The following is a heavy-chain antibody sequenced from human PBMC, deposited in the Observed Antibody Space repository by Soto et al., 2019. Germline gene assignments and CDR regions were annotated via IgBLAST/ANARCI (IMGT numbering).Heavy chain of an antibody. Sequence: GGSLRLSCAASGFTFSSYGMHWVRQAPGKGLEWVAVIWYDGSNKYYADSVKGRFTISRDNSKNTLYLQMNSLRAEDTAVYYCAREYSSSWSAEYFQHWGQGTLVTVSS. CDR2: IWYDGSNK. V-gene: IGHV3-33*01. CDR3: AREYSSSWSAEYFQH. J-gene: IGHJ1*01. CDR1: GFTFSSYG. D-gene: IGHD6-13*01.